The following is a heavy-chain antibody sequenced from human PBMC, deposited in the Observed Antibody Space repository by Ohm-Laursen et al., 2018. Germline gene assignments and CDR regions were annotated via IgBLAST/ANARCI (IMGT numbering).Heavy chain of an antibody. V-gene: IGHV4-4*07. J-gene: IGHJ4*02. Sequence: SDTLSLTCTVSAGSINSYWFNWIRQSAGKGLEWIGRIYSSGSRHYNPSLKSRVTMSADTSKNQFFLNLSSVTAADTAVYYCAGRGYWGQGTLVTVSS. CDR2: IYSSGSR. CDR3: AGRGY. D-gene: IGHD1-26*01. CDR1: AGSINSYW.